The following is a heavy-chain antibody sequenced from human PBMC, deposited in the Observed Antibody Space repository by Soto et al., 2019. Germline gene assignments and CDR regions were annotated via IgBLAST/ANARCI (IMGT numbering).Heavy chain of an antibody. CDR2: ISAYNGNT. CDR3: ARGDWSQLESWFRHESVEYYFDY. D-gene: IGHD6-6*01. V-gene: IGHV1-18*04. Sequence: GASVKVSCKASGYTFTSYGISWVRQAPGQGLEWMGWISAYNGNTNYAQKPQGRVTMTTDTSTSTAYMELRSLRSDDTAVYYCARGDWSQLESWFRHESVEYYFDYWGQGTLVTVSS. CDR1: GYTFTSYG. J-gene: IGHJ4*02.